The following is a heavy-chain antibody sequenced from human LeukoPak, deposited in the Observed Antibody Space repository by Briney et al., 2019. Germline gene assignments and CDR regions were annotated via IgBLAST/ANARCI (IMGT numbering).Heavy chain of an antibody. CDR1: GFTVSSNY. V-gene: IGHV3-53*01. CDR2: IYSGGST. CDR3: AKSPYVGDHGGPSA. J-gene: IGHJ5*02. D-gene: IGHD4-23*01. Sequence: GSLRLSCAASGFTVSSNYMSWVRQAPGKGLEWVSVIYSGGSTYYAGSVKGRFTISRDDSKNTLFLQMNSLRAEDTAVYYCAKSPYVGDHGGPSAWGQGTLVTVSS.